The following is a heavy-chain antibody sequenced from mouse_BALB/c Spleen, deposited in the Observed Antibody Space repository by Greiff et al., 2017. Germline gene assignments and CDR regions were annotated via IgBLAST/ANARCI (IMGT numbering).Heavy chain of an antibody. CDR3: ARAGADWDFAY. CDR1: GYTFTSYW. CDR2: INPSNGRT. D-gene: IGHD4-1*01. J-gene: IGHJ3*01. Sequence: VQLQQPGAELVKPGASVKLSCKASGYTFTSYWMHWVKQRPGQGLEWIGEINPSNGRTNYNEKFKSKATLTVDKSSSTAYMQLSSLTSEDSAVYYCARAGADWDFAYWGQGTLVTVSA. V-gene: IGHV1S81*02.